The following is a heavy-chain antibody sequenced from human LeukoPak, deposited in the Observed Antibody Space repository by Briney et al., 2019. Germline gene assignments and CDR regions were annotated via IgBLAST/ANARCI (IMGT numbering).Heavy chain of an antibody. V-gene: IGHV4-34*01. CDR1: GGTFSGYY. CDR3: ARARNRDCSSASCPLPQHYYYYGMDV. Sequence: SETLSLTCGVYGGTFSGYYWSWIRQPPGKGLEWIGEINHSGSTNYNPSLKSRVTISVDTSKNQFSLKLSSVTAADTAVYYCARARNRDCSSASCPLPQHYYYYGMDVWGQGTTVTVSS. D-gene: IGHD2-2*01. J-gene: IGHJ6*02. CDR2: INHSGST.